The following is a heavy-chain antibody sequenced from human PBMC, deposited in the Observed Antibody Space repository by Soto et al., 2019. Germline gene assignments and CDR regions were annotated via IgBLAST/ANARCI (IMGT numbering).Heavy chain of an antibody. CDR2: IYWNDDK. V-gene: IGHV2-5*01. Sequence: QITLKESGPTLVKPTQTLTLTCTFSGFSLSTSGVGVGWIRQPPGKALEWLALIYWNDDKRYSPSLKSRLTIPQDTSKNPVVLKMTNMDPVETATYFCAGGPRGYRYGRPLDYWGQGTLVTVSS. CDR3: AGGPRGYRYGRPLDY. CDR1: GFSLSTSGVG. D-gene: IGHD5-18*01. J-gene: IGHJ4*02.